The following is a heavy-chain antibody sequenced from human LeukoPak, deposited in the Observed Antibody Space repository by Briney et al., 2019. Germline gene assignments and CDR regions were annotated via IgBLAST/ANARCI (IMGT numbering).Heavy chain of an antibody. D-gene: IGHD3-3*01. CDR3: ARGITIFGVVNY. CDR2: ISAYNGNT. CDR1: GGTFSSYA. V-gene: IGHV1-18*01. J-gene: IGHJ4*02. Sequence: GSSVKVPCKASGGTFSSYAISWVRQAPGQGLEWMGWISAYNGNTNYAQKLQGRVTMTTDTSTSTAYMELRSLRSDDTAVYYCARGITIFGVVNYWGQGTLVTVSS.